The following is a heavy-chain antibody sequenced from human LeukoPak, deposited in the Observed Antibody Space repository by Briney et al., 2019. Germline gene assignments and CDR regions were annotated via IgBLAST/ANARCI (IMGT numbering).Heavy chain of an antibody. V-gene: IGHV4-39*01. D-gene: IGHD3-22*01. Sequence: SETLSLTCTVSGGSISSSIYFWGWIRQPPGKGLEWIGSIHYSGSTYHDPSLKSRVTVSLDTSKNQFSLKLSSVTATDTAVYFCARGPYSYDSSGAFDIWGQGTMVTVSS. CDR1: GGSISSSIYF. CDR3: ARGPYSYDSSGAFDI. J-gene: IGHJ3*02. CDR2: IHYSGST.